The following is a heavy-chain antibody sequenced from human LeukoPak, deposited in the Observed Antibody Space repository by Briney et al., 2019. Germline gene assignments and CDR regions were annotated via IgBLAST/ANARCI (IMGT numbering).Heavy chain of an antibody. CDR1: GFTFSNAW. CDR3: TTGHHYYDSSPLDY. D-gene: IGHD3-22*01. CDR2: IKGKTDGGTT. V-gene: IGHV3-15*01. J-gene: IGHJ4*02. Sequence: GGSLRLSCAASGFTFSNAWMSWVRQAPGKGLEWVGRIKGKTDGGTTDYAAPVKGRFTISRDDSKNTLYLQMNSLKTEDTAVYYCTTGHHYYDSSPLDYWGQGTLVTVSS.